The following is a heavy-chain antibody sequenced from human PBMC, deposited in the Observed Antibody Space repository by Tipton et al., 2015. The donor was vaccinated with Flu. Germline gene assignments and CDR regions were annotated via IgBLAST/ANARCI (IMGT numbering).Heavy chain of an antibody. CDR3: AKGYGAGCYKDWIDY. J-gene: IGHJ4*01. V-gene: IGHV3-30*18. CDR1: GFTFSNSG. Sequence: SLRLSCAASGFTFSNSGIHWVRQAPGKGLEWVAVISSDGSNNYYADSVKGRFTVSRDNSKNTLYLQMNSLRGEDTAVYYCAKGYGAGCYKDWIDYWGHGPLVPVSS. CDR2: ISSDGSNN. D-gene: IGHD3/OR15-3a*01.